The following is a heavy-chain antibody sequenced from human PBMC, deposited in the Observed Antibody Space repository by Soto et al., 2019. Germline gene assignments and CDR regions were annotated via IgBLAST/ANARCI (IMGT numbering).Heavy chain of an antibody. CDR3: ARAVAAGDY. V-gene: IGHV3-48*01. Sequence: EVQLVESGGGLVQPGGSLRLSCAASGFTFSSYSMNWVRQAPGKGLEWVSYISSSSSTMFYADSVKGRFTISRDNAKNSLYLQMSSLRAEDTAVYYCARAVAAGDYWGQGTLVTVSS. J-gene: IGHJ4*02. CDR1: GFTFSSYS. D-gene: IGHD3-10*01. CDR2: ISSSSSTM.